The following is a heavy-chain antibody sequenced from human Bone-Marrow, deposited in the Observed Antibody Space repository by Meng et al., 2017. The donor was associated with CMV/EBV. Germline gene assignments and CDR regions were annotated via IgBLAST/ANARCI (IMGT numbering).Heavy chain of an antibody. D-gene: IGHD2-2*01. Sequence: SETLSLTCTVSGGSISSSSYYWGWIRQPPGKGLEWIGSIYYSGSTYYNPSLKSRVTISVDTSKNQFSLKLSSVTAADTAVYYCARDLYNCSSTSCYRGMDVWGQGTTVTGSS. CDR3: ARDLYNCSSTSCYRGMDV. J-gene: IGHJ6*01. V-gene: IGHV4-39*07. CDR2: IYYSGST. CDR1: GGSISSSSYY.